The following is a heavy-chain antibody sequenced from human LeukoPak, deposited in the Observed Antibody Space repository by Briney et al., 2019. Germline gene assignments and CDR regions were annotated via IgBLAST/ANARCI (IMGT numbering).Heavy chain of an antibody. CDR1: GFTYSSYG. J-gene: IGHJ5*02. Sequence: GGSLRLSCAASGFTYSSYGMHWVRQAPGKGLEWVAFIRYDESNKFCADSVKGRFTISRDNSKNILFLQMNSLRAEDTAVYYCATMQWLEGVYWFDPWGQGTLVTVSS. CDR3: ATMQWLEGVYWFDP. D-gene: IGHD6-19*01. CDR2: IRYDESNK. V-gene: IGHV3-30*02.